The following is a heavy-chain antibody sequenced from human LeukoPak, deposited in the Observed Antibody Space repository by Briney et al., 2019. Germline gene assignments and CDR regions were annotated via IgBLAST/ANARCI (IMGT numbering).Heavy chain of an antibody. CDR1: GFTFSSYA. V-gene: IGHV3-23*01. CDR2: ISGSGGST. Sequence: GGSLRLSCAASGFTFSSYAMSWVRQAPGKGLEWVSAISGSGGSTYYADSVKGRFTISRDNSKNTLYLQMNSLRAEDTAVYYCAKAHRSGYYSGWFDPWGQGTLVTVSS. D-gene: IGHD3-3*01. CDR3: AKAHRSGYYSGWFDP. J-gene: IGHJ5*02.